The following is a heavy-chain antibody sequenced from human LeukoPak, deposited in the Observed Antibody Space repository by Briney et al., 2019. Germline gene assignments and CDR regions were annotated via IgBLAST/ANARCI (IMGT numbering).Heavy chain of an antibody. CDR3: ARARGGIAARPDY. V-gene: IGHV4-61*02. D-gene: IGHD6-6*01. Sequence: SQTLSLTCTVSGGSISSGSYYWGWIRQPAGKGLEWIGRIYTSGSTNYNPSLKSRVTISVDTSKNQFSLKLSSVTAADTAVYYCARARGGIAARPDYWGQGTLVTVSS. J-gene: IGHJ4*02. CDR2: IYTSGST. CDR1: GGSISSGSYY.